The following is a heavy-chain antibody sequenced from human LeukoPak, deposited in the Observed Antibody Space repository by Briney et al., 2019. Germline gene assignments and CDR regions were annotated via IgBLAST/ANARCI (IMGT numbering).Heavy chain of an antibody. V-gene: IGHV3-30*18. D-gene: IGHD3-3*01. J-gene: IGHJ4*02. CDR2: VSYDGSSK. CDR3: AKDNTPYYDFWSGYYGPFDY. CDR1: GFIFSSYG. Sequence: GGSLRLSCAASGFIFSSYGMHWVRQAPGKGLEWVAVVSYDGSSKYYADSVKGRFTISRDNSKNTLYLQMNSLRAEDTAVYYCAKDNTPYYDFWSGYYGPFDYWGQGTLVTVSS.